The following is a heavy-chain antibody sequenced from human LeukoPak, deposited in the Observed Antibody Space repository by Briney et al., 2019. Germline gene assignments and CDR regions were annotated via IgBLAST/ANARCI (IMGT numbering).Heavy chain of an antibody. V-gene: IGHV4-34*01. CDR3: ARLDYDSSGYFCY. Sequence: SETLSLTCAVYGGSFSGYYWSWIRQPPGKGLEWIGSIYYSGSTYYNPSLKSRVTISVDTSKNQFSLKLSSVTAADTAVYYCARLDYDSSGYFCYWGQGTLVTVSS. CDR1: GGSFSGYY. J-gene: IGHJ4*02. D-gene: IGHD3-22*01. CDR2: IYYSGST.